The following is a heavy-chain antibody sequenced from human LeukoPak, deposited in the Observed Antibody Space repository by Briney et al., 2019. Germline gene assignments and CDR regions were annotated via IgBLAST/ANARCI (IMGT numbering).Heavy chain of an antibody. CDR3: ATPTGSYPGGFDN. Sequence: GGSLRLSCAASGFTFSSYAMSWVRQSPGKGLEWVSAISGSGGNTYSADSVKGRFTISRDNSRNTLYLQMNSLRVEDTAIYYCATPTGSYPGGFDNWGQGTLVTVSS. CDR1: GFTFSSYA. V-gene: IGHV3-23*01. CDR2: ISGSGGNT. J-gene: IGHJ5*02. D-gene: IGHD1-26*01.